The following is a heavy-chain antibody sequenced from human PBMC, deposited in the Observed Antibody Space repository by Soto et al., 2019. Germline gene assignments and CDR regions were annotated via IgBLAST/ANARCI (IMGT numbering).Heavy chain of an antibody. V-gene: IGHV3-30*18. CDR1: GFTFSIYG. J-gene: IGHJ4*02. CDR3: SKDYQNYNILTGYQDY. D-gene: IGHD3-9*01. Sequence: GGSLRLSCAASGFTFSIYGMHWVRQAPGKGLEWVAVISDDGSNKYYAHSVKGRFTISRDNSTNTLYLQMNSLRAEDTAVYYCSKDYQNYNILTGYQDYWGQGTLVTVSS. CDR2: ISDDGSNK.